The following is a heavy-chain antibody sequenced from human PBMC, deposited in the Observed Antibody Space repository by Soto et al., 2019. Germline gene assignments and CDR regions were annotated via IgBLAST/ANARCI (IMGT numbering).Heavy chain of an antibody. CDR3: AKAWGTTGIGGWFDS. V-gene: IGHV3-23*01. CDR1: GFNFRSHA. CDR2: ISGHAGAT. Sequence: EVQLLESGGGLVQPGGSLRVSCAVSGFNFRSHAMSWVRQAPGKGLEWVSGISGHAGATYYTDSVKGRFTISRDNSKNTLFLQMKSPRAEDTAIYYCAKAWGTTGIGGWFDSWGQGTLVSVSS. D-gene: IGHD1-1*01. J-gene: IGHJ5*01.